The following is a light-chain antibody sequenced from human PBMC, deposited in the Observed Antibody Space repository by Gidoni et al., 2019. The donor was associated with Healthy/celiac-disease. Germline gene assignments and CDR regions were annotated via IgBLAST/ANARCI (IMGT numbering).Light chain of an antibody. CDR3: QQSYSTPPIT. V-gene: IGKV1-39*01. CDR1: QSISSY. Sequence: DIQMTQSPSSWSASVGDRVTITCRVSQSISSYLNWYQQKPGKATQLLIYAASSLQSGVPSRFSGSGSGTDFTLTISSLQPEDFATYYCQQSYSTPPITFGQGTRLEIK. CDR2: AAS. J-gene: IGKJ5*01.